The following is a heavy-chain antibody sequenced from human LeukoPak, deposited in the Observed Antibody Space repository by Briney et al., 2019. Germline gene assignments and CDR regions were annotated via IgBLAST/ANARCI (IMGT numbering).Heavy chain of an antibody. V-gene: IGHV1-18*01. CDR2: ISAYNGNT. D-gene: IGHD5-18*01. J-gene: IGHJ4*02. CDR3: AREKSRYKYGYNY. CDR1: GYNFISYD. Sequence: ASVKVSCKASGYNFISYDINWVRQAPEQGLEWMGWISAYNGNTNYAQKLQGKVTMTTDTSTSTAYMELRSLRSDDTAVYYCAREKSRYKYGYNYWGQGTLVTVSS.